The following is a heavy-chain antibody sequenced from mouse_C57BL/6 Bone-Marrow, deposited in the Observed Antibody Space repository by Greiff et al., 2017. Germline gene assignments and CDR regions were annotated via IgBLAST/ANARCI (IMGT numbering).Heavy chain of an antibody. D-gene: IGHD1-1*01. CDR1: GYTFTDYY. Sequence: VQLQQSGPELVKPGASVKISCKASGYTFTDYYMNWVKQSPGKSLEWIGDINPNNGGTSYNQKLKGKATLTVDKSSSTAYMELRSLTSEDSAVYYCARDYYGSSWYFDYWGRGTSLTVSS. V-gene: IGHV1-26*01. CDR3: ARDYYGSSWYFDY. CDR2: INPNNGGT. J-gene: IGHJ2*03.